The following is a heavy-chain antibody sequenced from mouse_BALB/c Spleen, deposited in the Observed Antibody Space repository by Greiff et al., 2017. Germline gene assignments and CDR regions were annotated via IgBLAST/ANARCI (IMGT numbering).Heavy chain of an antibody. D-gene: IGHD1-1*01. V-gene: IGHV1S127*01. CDR2: IDPSDSET. CDR1: GYSFTSYW. J-gene: IGHJ4*01. CDR3: ARRNYYGSSSYAMDY. Sequence: QVQLQQSGPQLVRPGASVKISCKASGYSFTSYWMHWVKQRPGQGLEWIGMIDPSDSETRLNQKFKDKATLTVDKSSSTAYMQLSSPTSEDSAVYYCARRNYYGSSSYAMDYWGQGTSVTVSS.